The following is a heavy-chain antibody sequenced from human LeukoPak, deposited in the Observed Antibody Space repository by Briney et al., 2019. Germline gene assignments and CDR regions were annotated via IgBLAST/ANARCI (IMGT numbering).Heavy chain of an antibody. V-gene: IGHV1-69*06. CDR1: GGTFSSCA. J-gene: IGHJ4*02. CDR3: ARESRLRYFDY. Sequence: SVKVSCKASGGTFSSCAISWVRQAPGQGLEWMGGIIPIFGTANYAQKFQGRVTITADKSTSTAYMGLSSLRSEDTAVYYCARESRLRYFDYWGQGTLVTVSS. CDR2: IIPIFGTA. D-gene: IGHD3-9*01.